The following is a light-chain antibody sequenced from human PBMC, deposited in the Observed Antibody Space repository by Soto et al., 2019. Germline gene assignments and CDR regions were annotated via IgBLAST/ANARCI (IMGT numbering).Light chain of an antibody. Sequence: DIQMTQSPSSVSASVGDRVTITCRASQGISSWLAWYQQKPGKAPKLLIYAASSLQSGVPSRFTGSGSGTDSTPTMSSLQPEDVATYNFHQANSVAIPFGQGELLEIK. J-gene: IGKJ5*01. CDR2: AAS. CDR3: HQANSVAIP. CDR1: QGISSW. V-gene: IGKV1-12*01.